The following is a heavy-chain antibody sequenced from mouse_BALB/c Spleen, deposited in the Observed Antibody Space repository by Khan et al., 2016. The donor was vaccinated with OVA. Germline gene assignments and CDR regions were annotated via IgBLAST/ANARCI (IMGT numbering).Heavy chain of an antibody. CDR3: AGTSDDGNYYFYY. D-gene: IGHD2-1*01. J-gene: IGHJ2*01. Sequence: EVQLQESGPSLVKPSQTLSLTCSVTGDSITSGYWNWIRKFPGNKLEYMGYISYSGSTYYNPSLKSRISIIRDTSKNQHYLPLNSMTTEDSATYYCAGTSDDGNYYFYYWGQGTTLTVSS. CDR2: ISYSGST. CDR1: GDSITSGY. V-gene: IGHV3-8*02.